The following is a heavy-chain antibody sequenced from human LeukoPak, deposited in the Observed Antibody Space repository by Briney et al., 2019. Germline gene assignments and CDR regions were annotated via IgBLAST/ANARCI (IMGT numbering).Heavy chain of an antibody. V-gene: IGHV4-34*01. J-gene: IGHJ5*02. CDR3: AREWDYYDSSGYYNWFDP. Sequence: SKTLSLTCAVYGGSFSGYYWSWIRQPPGKGLEWIGEINHSGSTNYNPSLKSRVTISVDTSKNQFSLKLSSVTAADTAVYYCAREWDYYDSSGYYNWFDPWGQGTLVTVSS. CDR1: GGSFSGYY. D-gene: IGHD3-22*01. CDR2: INHSGST.